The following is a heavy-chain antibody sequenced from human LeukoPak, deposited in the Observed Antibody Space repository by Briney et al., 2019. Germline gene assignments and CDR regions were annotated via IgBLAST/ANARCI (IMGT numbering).Heavy chain of an antibody. Sequence: GGSLRLSCAASGFTFDDYGMSWVRQAPGKGLEWVSGINWNGGSIDYADSVKGRFTISRDNGKNSLYLQMNSLRAEDTAVYYCAREVRGVIHIRYYYMDVWGKGTTVTISS. J-gene: IGHJ6*03. CDR2: INWNGGSI. CDR3: AREVRGVIHIRYYYMDV. CDR1: GFTFDDYG. V-gene: IGHV3-20*04. D-gene: IGHD3-10*01.